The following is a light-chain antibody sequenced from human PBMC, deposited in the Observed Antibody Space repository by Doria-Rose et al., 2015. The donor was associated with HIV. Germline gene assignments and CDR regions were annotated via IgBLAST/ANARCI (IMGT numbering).Light chain of an antibody. Sequence: EIVLTQSPGTLSLSPGERATLSCRASQSVGANYLAWYQQRPGQSPRLLIYGASSRATDIPDRFSGSGSGTDFTLTISRLEPEDFAVYYCRQYASSRTFGQGTKVEIK. J-gene: IGKJ1*01. CDR1: QSVGANY. CDR2: GAS. CDR3: RQYASSRT. V-gene: IGKV3-20*01.